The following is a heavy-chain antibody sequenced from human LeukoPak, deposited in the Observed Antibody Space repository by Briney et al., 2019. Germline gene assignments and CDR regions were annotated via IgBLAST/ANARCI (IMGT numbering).Heavy chain of an antibody. V-gene: IGHV3-30*04. CDR3: ARDWKLDY. Sequence: GRSLRLSCAASGFTFSSYAMHWVRQAPGKGLEWVAVISYDGSNKYYADSVKARFTISRDNSKNTLYLQMNSLRAEDTAVYYCARDWKLDYWGQGTLVTVSS. J-gene: IGHJ4*02. D-gene: IGHD1-1*01. CDR1: GFTFSSYA. CDR2: ISYDGSNK.